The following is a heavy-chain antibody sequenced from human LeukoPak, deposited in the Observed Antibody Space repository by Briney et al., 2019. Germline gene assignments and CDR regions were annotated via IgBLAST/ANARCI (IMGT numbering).Heavy chain of an antibody. D-gene: IGHD7-27*01. J-gene: IGHJ4*02. CDR2: IGNNGGGI. CDR3: AIDPNWGTHS. V-gene: IGHV3-23*01. CDR1: GFTFSTYT. Sequence: AGGSLRLSCAASGFTFSTYTMYWVRHPPGKRLEWVSIIGNNGGGIHYADSVRGRFTISRDNSKSALYLQMNSLRVEDTAVYYCAIDPNWGTHSWGQGVLVTVSS.